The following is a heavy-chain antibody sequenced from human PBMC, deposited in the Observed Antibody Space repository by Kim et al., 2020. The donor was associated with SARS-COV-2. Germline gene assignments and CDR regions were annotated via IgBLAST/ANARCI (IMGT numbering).Heavy chain of an antibody. CDR2: IGNTGITT. D-gene: IGHD1-1*01. V-gene: IGHV3-23*05. J-gene: IGHJ4*01. CDR1: GYPFSRHS. Sequence: GGSLRLSCAASGYPFSRHSITWVRQAPGKGLEWVACIGNTGITTDYADSVKGRFTISKDNSKNMAYLQMNSLRVEDTAVYYCVKNYLVRDDDGAGGHG. CDR3: VKNYLVRDDDGA.